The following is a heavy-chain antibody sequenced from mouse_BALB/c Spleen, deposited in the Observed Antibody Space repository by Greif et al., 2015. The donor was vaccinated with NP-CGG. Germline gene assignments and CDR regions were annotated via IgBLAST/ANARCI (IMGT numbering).Heavy chain of an antibody. CDR3: ARTTVVAYYAMDY. CDR1: GFTFSSFG. D-gene: IGHD1-1*01. V-gene: IGHV5-17*02. J-gene: IGHJ4*01. Sequence: EVNLVESGGGLVQPGGSRRLSCAASGFTFSSFGMHWVRQAPEKGLEWVAYISSGSSTIYYADTVKGRFTISRDNPKNTLFLQMTSLRSEDTAMYYCARTTVVAYYAMDYWGQGTSVTVSS. CDR2: ISSGSSTI.